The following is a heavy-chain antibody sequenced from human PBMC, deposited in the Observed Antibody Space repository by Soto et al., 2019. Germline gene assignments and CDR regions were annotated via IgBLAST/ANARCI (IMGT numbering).Heavy chain of an antibody. CDR3: ARASEQLVPASLDY. J-gene: IGHJ4*02. Sequence: SETLSLTSTVSGGNISSYYWSWIRQPPGKGLEWIGYIYYSGSTNYNPSLKSRVTISVDTSKNQFSLKLSSVTAADTAVYYCARASEQLVPASLDYWGQGTLVTVSS. CDR2: IYYSGST. V-gene: IGHV4-59*01. CDR1: GGNISSYY. D-gene: IGHD6-6*01.